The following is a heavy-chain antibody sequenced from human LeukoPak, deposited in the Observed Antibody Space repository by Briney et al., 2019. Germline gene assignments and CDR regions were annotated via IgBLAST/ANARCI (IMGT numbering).Heavy chain of an antibody. CDR3: ARAHCSGSGTYYNRAFDY. Sequence: SETLSLTCIVSGGSISSYYWSWIRQPPGKGLEWIGYIYYRGTINYNPSLKSRVTVSIDTSKNQFSLKLSSVTAADTAVYYCARAHCSGSGTYYNRAFDYWGQGTPGHRLL. V-gene: IGHV4-59*01. CDR1: GGSISSYY. CDR2: IYYRGTI. D-gene: IGHD3-10*01. J-gene: IGHJ4*02.